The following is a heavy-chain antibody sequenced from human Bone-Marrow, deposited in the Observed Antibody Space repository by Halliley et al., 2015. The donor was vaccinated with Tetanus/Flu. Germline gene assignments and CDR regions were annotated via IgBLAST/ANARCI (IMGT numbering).Heavy chain of an antibody. Sequence: SLRLSCAAPGFTFSRYEMNWVRQAPGKGLEWVSYINTNGHSIFQADSVKGRFTISRDNARNIVYLQMSSLRAEDTGVYFCARDRLSAGATAYDAFDMWGQGTVVTVSS. CDR1: GFTFSRYE. V-gene: IGHV3-48*03. CDR3: ARDRLSAGATAYDAFDM. CDR2: INTNGHSI. J-gene: IGHJ3*02. D-gene: IGHD1-26*01.